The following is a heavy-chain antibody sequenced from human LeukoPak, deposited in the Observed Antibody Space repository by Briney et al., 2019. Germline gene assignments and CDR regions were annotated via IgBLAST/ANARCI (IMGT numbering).Heavy chain of an antibody. CDR3: ARVGDSSGRYGEGYFDY. CDR2: IYYRGTT. D-gene: IGHD6-19*01. V-gene: IGHV4-59*01. Sequence: SETLSLTCTVSGGSISSYYWSWIRLPPGKGLEWIGYIYYRGTTNYNPSLRSRITISIDTSKNQFSLKLSSVTAADTAVYYCARVGDSSGRYGEGYFDYWGQGTLVTVSS. J-gene: IGHJ4*02. CDR1: GGSISSYY.